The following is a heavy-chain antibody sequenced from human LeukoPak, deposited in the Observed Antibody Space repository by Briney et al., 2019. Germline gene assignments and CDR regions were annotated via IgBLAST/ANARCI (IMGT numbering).Heavy chain of an antibody. CDR1: GYSISSGYY. V-gene: IGHV4-38-2*02. D-gene: IGHD3-3*01. Sequence: PSETLSLTCTVSGYSISSGYYWGWIRQPPGKGLEWIGSTYHSGSTYYNPSLKSRVTISVDTSKNQFSLKLSSVTAADTAVYYCARVRVHYDFWSGYPDYFDYWGQGTLVTVSS. CDR2: TYHSGST. J-gene: IGHJ4*02. CDR3: ARVRVHYDFWSGYPDYFDY.